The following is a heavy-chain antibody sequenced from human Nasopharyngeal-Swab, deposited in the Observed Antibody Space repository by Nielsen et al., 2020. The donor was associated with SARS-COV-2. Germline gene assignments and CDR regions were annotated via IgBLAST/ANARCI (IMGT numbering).Heavy chain of an antibody. CDR1: GFTFSSYS. D-gene: IGHD3-10*01. CDR3: ARVAPGSGSSSDY. V-gene: IGHV3-21*01. J-gene: IGHJ4*02. CDR2: ISSSSSYI. Sequence: GGSLRLSCAASGFTFSSYSMNWVRQAPGKGLEWVSSISSSSSYIYYADSVKGRFTISRDNAKNSLYLQMNSLRAEDTAVYYCARVAPGSGSSSDYWGQGTLVTVSS.